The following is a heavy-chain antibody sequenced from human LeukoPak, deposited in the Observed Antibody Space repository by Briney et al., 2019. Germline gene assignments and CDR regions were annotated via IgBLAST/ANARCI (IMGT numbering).Heavy chain of an antibody. Sequence: SGPTLVNPTQTLTLTCTFSGFSPSTSGVGVGWIRQPPGKALEWLALIYWDDDKRYSPSLKSRLTITKDTSKNQVVITITNRDPLYTAAYYCAHRPSTGFDPGDQGPLVTLSS. CDR3: AHRPSTGFDP. CDR2: IYWDDDK. J-gene: IGHJ5*02. CDR1: GFSPSTSGVG. D-gene: IGHD2-2*01. V-gene: IGHV2-5*02.